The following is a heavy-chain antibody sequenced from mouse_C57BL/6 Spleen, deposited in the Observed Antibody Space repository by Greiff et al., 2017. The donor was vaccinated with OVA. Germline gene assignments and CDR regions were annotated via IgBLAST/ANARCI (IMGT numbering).Heavy chain of an antibody. CDR2: INPGSGGT. J-gene: IGHJ2*01. D-gene: IGHD4-1*01. Sequence: VQLQQSGAELVRPGTSVKVSCKASGYAFTNYLIEWVKQRPGQGLEWIGVINPGSGGTNYNEKFKGKATLTADKSSSTAYMQLSSLTSEDSAVYFCAYTVTGGFDYWGQGTTLTVSS. V-gene: IGHV1-54*01. CDR1: GYAFTNYL. CDR3: AYTVTGGFDY.